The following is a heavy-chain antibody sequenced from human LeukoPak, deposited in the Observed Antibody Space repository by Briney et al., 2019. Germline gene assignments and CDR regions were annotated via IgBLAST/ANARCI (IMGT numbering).Heavy chain of an antibody. CDR1: GGSISGSTYY. CDR2: IYYSGST. CDR3: ARVRGSSGSYEYYHYMDV. Sequence: PSETLSLTCTVSGGSISGSTYYWGWIRQPPQKGLEWIGSIYYSGSTFYKSTLKSRVTISVDTSKNQFSLKLSSVTAADTAVYYCARVRGSSGSYEYYHYMDVWGKGTTVTISS. D-gene: IGHD1-26*01. V-gene: IGHV4-39*07. J-gene: IGHJ6*03.